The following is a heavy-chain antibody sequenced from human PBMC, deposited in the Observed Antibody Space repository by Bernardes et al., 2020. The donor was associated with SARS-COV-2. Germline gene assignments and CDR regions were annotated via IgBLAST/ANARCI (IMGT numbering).Heavy chain of an antibody. V-gene: IGHV3-48*04. CDR1: GFTLSSYS. J-gene: IGHJ6*02. Sequence: GGSLRLSCAASGFTLSSYSMNWVRQAPGKGLEWVSYISSSSATMYYADSVKGRFTISRDSAKNSLYLQMNSLRAEDTALYYCARVSFYSGSYRRSSYYYYYGMDVWGQGTTVTVSS. CDR3: ARVSFYSGSYRRSSYYYYYGMDV. D-gene: IGHD1-26*01. CDR2: ISSSSATM.